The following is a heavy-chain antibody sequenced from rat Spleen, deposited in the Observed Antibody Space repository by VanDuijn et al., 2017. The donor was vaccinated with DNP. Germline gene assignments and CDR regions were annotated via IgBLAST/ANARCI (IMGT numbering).Heavy chain of an antibody. CDR1: GYSITSNY. V-gene: IGHV3-1*01. J-gene: IGHJ1*01. CDR2: ISYSGST. D-gene: IGHD1-12*02. CDR3: ARGDGSYYWSFDF. Sequence: EVQLQESGPGLVKPSQSLSLTCSVTGYSITSNYWAWIRKFPGNKMEWMGYISYSGSTGYSPSLKSRISITRDTSKRQFFLQLNSVTTEDTATYYCARGDGSYYWSFDFWGPGTMVTVSS.